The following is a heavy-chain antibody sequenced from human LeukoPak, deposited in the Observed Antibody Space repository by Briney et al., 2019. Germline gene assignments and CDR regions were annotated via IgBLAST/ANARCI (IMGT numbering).Heavy chain of an antibody. CDR1: GFTFSPYS. J-gene: IGHJ3*02. D-gene: IGHD5-18*01. CDR3: AKDRPWIQLWLSAFDI. CDR2: ISGDSNNI. V-gene: IGHV3-48*01. Sequence: PGGSLRLSCAASGFTFSPYSMNWVRQGPGKGLEWIAYISGDSNNIYYADSVKGRFTISRDNSKNTLYLQMNSLRAEDTAVYYCAKDRPWIQLWLSAFDIWGQGTMVTVSS.